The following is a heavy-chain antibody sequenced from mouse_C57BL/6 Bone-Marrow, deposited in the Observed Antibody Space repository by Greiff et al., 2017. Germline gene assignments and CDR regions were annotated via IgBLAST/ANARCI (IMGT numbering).Heavy chain of an antibody. D-gene: IGHD1-1*01. V-gene: IGHV6-6*01. CDR1: GFTFSDAW. CDR2: IRNKANNHAT. Sequence: EVKVEESGGGLVQPGGSMKLSCAASGFTFSDAWMDWVRQSPEKGLEWVAEIRNKANNHATYYAESVKGRFTISRDDSKSSVYLQMNSLRAEDTGIYYCTRQDYYGSSYFDVWGTGTTVTVSS. J-gene: IGHJ1*03. CDR3: TRQDYYGSSYFDV.